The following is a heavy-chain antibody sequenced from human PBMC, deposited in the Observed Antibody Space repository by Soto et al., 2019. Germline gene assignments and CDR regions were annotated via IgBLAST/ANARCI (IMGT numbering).Heavy chain of an antibody. D-gene: IGHD6-13*01. V-gene: IGHV3-30*18. CDR2: ISYDGSNK. Sequence: QVQLVESGGGVVQPGRSLRLSCAASGFTFSSYGMHWVRQAPGKGLEWVAVISYDGSNKYYADSVKGRFTISRDNSKNPLYLQMNSLRAEDTAVYYCAKDLGIAAAGIPWGQGTLVTVSS. J-gene: IGHJ5*02. CDR3: AKDLGIAAAGIP. CDR1: GFTFSSYG.